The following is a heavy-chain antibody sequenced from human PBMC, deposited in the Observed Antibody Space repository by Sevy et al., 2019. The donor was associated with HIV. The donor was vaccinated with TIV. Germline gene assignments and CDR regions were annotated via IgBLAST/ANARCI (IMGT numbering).Heavy chain of an antibody. V-gene: IGHV4-34*01. D-gene: IGHD3-10*01. Sequence: SDTLSLTCAVYGGSFSGYYWSWIRQPPGKGLEWIGEINHSGSTNYNPSLKSRVTISVDTSKNQFSLKLSSVTAADTAVYYCARVGVTMVRGVEDYWGQGTLVTVSS. CDR2: INHSGST. J-gene: IGHJ4*02. CDR1: GGSFSGYY. CDR3: ARVGVTMVRGVEDY.